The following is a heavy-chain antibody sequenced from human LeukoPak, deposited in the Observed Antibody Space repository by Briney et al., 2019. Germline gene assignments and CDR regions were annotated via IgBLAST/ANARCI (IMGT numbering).Heavy chain of an antibody. Sequence: ESGPTLVNPTQTLTLTCTFYGFSLTTSRVGVGWIRQPPGEALEWLALVYWNDDKRYRPSLKSRLTLTKDASKNQVVLKMTNMDPADTATYYCALLIALFPVVREFDYWGQGILVTVSS. CDR2: VYWNDDK. J-gene: IGHJ4*02. CDR3: ALLIALFPVVREFDY. CDR1: GFSLTTSRVG. D-gene: IGHD3-3*01. V-gene: IGHV2-5*01.